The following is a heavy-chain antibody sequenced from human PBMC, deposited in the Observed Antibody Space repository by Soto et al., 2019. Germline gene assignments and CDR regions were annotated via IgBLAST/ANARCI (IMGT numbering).Heavy chain of an antibody. CDR2: IYYSGST. CDR3: AGDLSTVTNYGWYAFDF. D-gene: IGHD4-17*01. V-gene: IGHV4-31*03. Sequence: QVQLQESGPGLVKPSQTLSLTCTVSGGSISSGGYYWSWIRQHPGKGLEWIGYIYYSGSTYYNPSLSGRVNISVDTSKTQVTMKLCSVTAAGTAVYYCAGDLSTVTNYGWYAFDFWGQGTMVSLCS. J-gene: IGHJ3*01. CDR1: GGSISSGGYY.